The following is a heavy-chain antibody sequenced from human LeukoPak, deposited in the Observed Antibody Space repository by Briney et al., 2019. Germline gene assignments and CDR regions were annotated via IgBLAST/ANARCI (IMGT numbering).Heavy chain of an antibody. D-gene: IGHD2-15*01. J-gene: IGHJ5*02. Sequence: PGESLKISCKGSGYSINNYWIGWVRQMPGKGLEWVGIIYPADSDIRYSPSFQGQVTISADKSISTVYLQWSSLKASDTAMYYCARQEYCSGGSCYTWFDPWGQGTLVTVSS. CDR1: GYSINNYW. CDR3: ARQEYCSGGSCYTWFDP. CDR2: IYPADSDI. V-gene: IGHV5-51*01.